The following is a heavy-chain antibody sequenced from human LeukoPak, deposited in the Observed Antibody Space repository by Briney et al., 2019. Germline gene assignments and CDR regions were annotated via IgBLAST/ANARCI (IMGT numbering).Heavy chain of an antibody. D-gene: IGHD6-13*01. V-gene: IGHV4-34*01. CDR2: INHSGST. Sequence: PSETLSLTCAVYGGSFSGYYWSWIRQPPGKGLGWIGEINHSGSTNYNPSLKSRVTISVDTSKNQFSLKLSSVTAADTAVYYCARGQQLVRPYFDYWGQGTLVTVSS. CDR1: GGSFSGYY. J-gene: IGHJ4*02. CDR3: ARGQQLVRPYFDY.